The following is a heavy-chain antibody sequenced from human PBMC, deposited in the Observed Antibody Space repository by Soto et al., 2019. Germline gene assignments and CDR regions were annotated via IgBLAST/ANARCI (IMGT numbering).Heavy chain of an antibody. V-gene: IGHV3-30*03. Sequence: GGSLRLSCAASGFTFSSYGMHWVRQAPGKGLEWVAVISYDGSNKYYADSVKGRFTISRDNSKNTLYLQMNSLRAEDTAVYYCARDRRRFLDWLFCDYWGQGTLVIVSS. CDR2: ISYDGSNK. D-gene: IGHD3-3*01. CDR1: GFTFSSYG. J-gene: IGHJ4*02. CDR3: ARDRRRFLDWLFCDY.